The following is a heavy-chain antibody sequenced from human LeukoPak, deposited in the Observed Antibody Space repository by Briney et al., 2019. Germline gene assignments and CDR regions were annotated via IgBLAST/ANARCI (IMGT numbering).Heavy chain of an antibody. Sequence: SETLSLTCDVSGGSIDSTNWWNWVRQPPGKGLEWIGEIHHDGRINYNPSLKSRVTLSVDKSKNQFSLRLNSVTAADTAVYYCARRVPAAIHYSYYGMDVWGQGTTVTVSS. J-gene: IGHJ6*02. CDR1: GGSIDSTNW. V-gene: IGHV4/OR15-8*01. CDR2: IHHDGRI. CDR3: ARRVPAAIHYSYYGMDV. D-gene: IGHD2-2*01.